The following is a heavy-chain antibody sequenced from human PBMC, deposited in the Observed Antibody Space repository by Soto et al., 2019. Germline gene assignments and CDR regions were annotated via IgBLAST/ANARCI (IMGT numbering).Heavy chain of an antibody. CDR1: GFTFSSYG. Sequence: PGGSLRLSCAASGFTFSSYGMHWVRQAPGKGLEWVAVVWYDGSNKYYADSVKGRFTISRDNSKNTLYLQMNSLRAEDTAVYYCARGGYSGYDDAFDIWGQGTMVTVSS. CDR3: ARGGYSGYDDAFDI. J-gene: IGHJ3*02. D-gene: IGHD5-12*01. V-gene: IGHV3-33*01. CDR2: VWYDGSNK.